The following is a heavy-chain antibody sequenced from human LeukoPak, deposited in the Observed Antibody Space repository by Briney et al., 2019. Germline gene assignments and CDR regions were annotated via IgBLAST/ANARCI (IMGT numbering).Heavy chain of an antibody. V-gene: IGHV3-7*03. J-gene: IGHJ4*02. CDR1: GFTFSHYY. CDR3: AKARLAMIVVVTPFDY. D-gene: IGHD3-22*01. Sequence: PGGSLRLSCAASGFTFSHYYMSWVRQAPGKGLEWVANIKQDGSEQFYLDSVKGRFTISRDNSKNTLYLQMNSLRAEDTAVYYCAKARLAMIVVVTPFDYWGQGTLVTVSS. CDR2: IKQDGSEQ.